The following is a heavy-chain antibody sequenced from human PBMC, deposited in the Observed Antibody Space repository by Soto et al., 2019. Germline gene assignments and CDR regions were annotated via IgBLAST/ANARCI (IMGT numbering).Heavy chain of an antibody. Sequence: QITLKESGPTLVKPTQTLTLSCTFSGFSLSTYGVGVGWIRQPPGRALEWLALIYWDDDKRYTPSLKSRLTITKDTSKNQVVLTMNNMDPVDTATYYCAHRGRYDYDSSGYYHYFDYWGQGTLVTVSS. V-gene: IGHV2-5*02. J-gene: IGHJ4*02. CDR2: IYWDDDK. D-gene: IGHD3-22*01. CDR3: AHRGRYDYDSSGYYHYFDY. CDR1: GFSLSTYGVG.